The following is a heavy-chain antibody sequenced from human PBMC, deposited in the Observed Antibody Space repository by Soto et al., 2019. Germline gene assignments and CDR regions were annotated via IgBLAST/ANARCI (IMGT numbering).Heavy chain of an antibody. J-gene: IGHJ4*02. Sequence: QVQLVQSGAEVRKPGASVKVSCKASGYIFTHYGIGWVRQAPGQGLEWMGWINGHNEKANYAQDFRGRVSMTTDTSTSTDYMDLRSLTSDDTGVYYCARWDGIFGAGGVDWGQGTLVTVSS. CDR1: GYIFTHYG. V-gene: IGHV1-18*01. CDR3: ARWDGIFGAGGVD. CDR2: INGHNEKA. D-gene: IGHD3-16*01.